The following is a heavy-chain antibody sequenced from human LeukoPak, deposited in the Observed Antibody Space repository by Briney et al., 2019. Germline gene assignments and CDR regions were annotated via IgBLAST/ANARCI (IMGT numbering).Heavy chain of an antibody. CDR3: AKELPRGRLLDY. CDR1: GFTFSSYW. J-gene: IGHJ4*02. D-gene: IGHD2-15*01. CDR2: IKPDGSEK. V-gene: IGHV3-7*01. Sequence: GGSLRLSCAASGFTFSSYWMSWVRQSPGKGLEWVANIKPDGSEKYFMDSVKGRFTISRDNAKNALYLEMNSLRAEDTAVYYCAKELPRGRLLDYWGQGTLVTVSS.